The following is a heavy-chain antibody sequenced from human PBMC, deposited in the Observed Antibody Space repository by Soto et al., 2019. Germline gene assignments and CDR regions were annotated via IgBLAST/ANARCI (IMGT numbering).Heavy chain of an antibody. V-gene: IGHV4-59*01. D-gene: IGHD3-22*01. J-gene: IGHJ4*02. Sequence: SETLSLTCTVSGGSISSYYWSWIRQPPGKGLEWIGYIYYSGSTNYNPSLKSRVTISVDTSKNQFSLKLSSVTAADTAVYYCARAPRDSSGYYFDYWGQGTLVTVSS. CDR2: IYYSGST. CDR3: ARAPRDSSGYYFDY. CDR1: GGSISSYY.